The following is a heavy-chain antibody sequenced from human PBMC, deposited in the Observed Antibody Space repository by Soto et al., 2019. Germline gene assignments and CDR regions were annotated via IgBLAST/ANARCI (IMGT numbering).Heavy chain of an antibody. D-gene: IGHD5-12*01. J-gene: IGHJ4*02. Sequence: LRLSCSASGFTFSNCAMSWVRQAPGKGLEWVSTISGRGGSTYYADSVKGRLTISRDNSKNTLFLQMNSLRAEDTAVYYCAKRFYREEDGYNFFDSWGQGTLVTVSS. CDR3: AKRFYREEDGYNFFDS. V-gene: IGHV3-23*01. CDR1: GFTFSNCA. CDR2: ISGRGGST.